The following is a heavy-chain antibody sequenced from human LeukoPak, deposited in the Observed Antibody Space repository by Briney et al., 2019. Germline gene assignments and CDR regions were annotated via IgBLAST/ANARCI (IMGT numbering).Heavy chain of an antibody. CDR3: ARGFPTSSRWFDP. V-gene: IGHV4-34*01. CDR2: IDHSGSA. J-gene: IGHJ5*02. D-gene: IGHD6-6*01. CDR1: GGSFSGYY. Sequence: PSETLSLTCAVYGGSFSGYYWSWIRQPPGKGLEWIGDIDHSGSAHYNPSLKSRVTISIDTSNKQFSLNLHSATAADTAVYYCARGFPTSSRWFDPWGQGTLVTVSS.